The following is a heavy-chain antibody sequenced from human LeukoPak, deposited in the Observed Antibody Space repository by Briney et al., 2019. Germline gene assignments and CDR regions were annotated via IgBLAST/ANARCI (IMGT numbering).Heavy chain of an antibody. CDR3: ARLSHYFDSSGYYYVRFFDY. CDR1: GGSFSGYS. Sequence: SETLSLTCAVYGGSFSGYSWSWIRQPPGKGLECIGYIYDSGSTNYNPSLKSRVAISVDKSKNQFSLKLSYVTAADTAVYYCARLSHYFDSSGYYYVRFFDYWGQGTLVTVSS. D-gene: IGHD3-22*01. CDR2: IYDSGST. V-gene: IGHV4-59*08. J-gene: IGHJ4*02.